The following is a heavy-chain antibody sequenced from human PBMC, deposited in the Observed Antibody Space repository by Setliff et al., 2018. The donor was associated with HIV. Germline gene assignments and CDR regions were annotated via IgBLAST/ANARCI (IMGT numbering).Heavy chain of an antibody. D-gene: IGHD4-17*01. CDR3: ARQITSVTPEMLVVNDAFDV. CDR2: IYYNEKT. Sequence: PSETLSLTCTVSGGSASNSRYYWAWIRQPPGKGLEYIGSIYYNEKTYYSPSLKGRVTISVDTSKNQFSLRLTSVTAADTAVYYCARQITSVTPEMLVVNDAFDVWDQGKMVTVSS. V-gene: IGHV4-39*01. J-gene: IGHJ3*01. CDR1: GGSASNSRYY.